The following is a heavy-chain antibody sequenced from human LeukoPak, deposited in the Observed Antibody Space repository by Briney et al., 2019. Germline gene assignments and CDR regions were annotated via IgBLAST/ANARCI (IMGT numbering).Heavy chain of an antibody. D-gene: IGHD4-23*01. CDR2: IKQDGSEK. CDR1: GFTFSSYW. CDR3: ARDDYGGNSDY. J-gene: IGHJ4*02. V-gene: IGHV3-7*01. Sequence: GGSLRLSCAASGFTFSSYWMSWVRQAPGKGLEWVANIKQDGSEKYYVDSVKGRFTISRDNAKNSLYLQMNSLRAEDTAVYYCARDDYGGNSDYWGQGTLVTVSP.